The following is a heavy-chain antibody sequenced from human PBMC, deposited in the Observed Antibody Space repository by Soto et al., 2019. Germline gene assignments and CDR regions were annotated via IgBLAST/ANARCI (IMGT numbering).Heavy chain of an antibody. V-gene: IGHV1-69*12. J-gene: IGHJ6*02. Sequence: QVQLVQSGAEVKKPGSSVKVSCKASGGTFSSYAISWVRQAPGQGLEWMGGIIPIFGTANYAQKFQGRVTITAEECTSTACMELSSLRSEDTAVYYCARDPDSFNVIKLLYYYGMDVWGQGTTVTVSS. CDR3: ARDPDSFNVIKLLYYYGMDV. CDR2: IIPIFGTA. D-gene: IGHD3-10*01. CDR1: GGTFSSYA.